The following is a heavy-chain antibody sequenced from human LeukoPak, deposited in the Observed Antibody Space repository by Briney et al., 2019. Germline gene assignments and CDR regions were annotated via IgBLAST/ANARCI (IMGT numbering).Heavy chain of an antibody. D-gene: IGHD3-10*01. CDR1: GFTFSSYG. J-gene: IGHJ4*02. CDR2: VWYDGSNK. CDR3: AREDWGLLRGMDY. Sequence: GGSLRLSCAASGFTFSSYGMPWVRQAPGKGLEWVAVVWYDGSNKYYADSVKGRFTISRDNSKNTLYLQMNSLRAEDTAVYYCAREDWGLLRGMDYWGQGTLVTVSS. V-gene: IGHV3-33*01.